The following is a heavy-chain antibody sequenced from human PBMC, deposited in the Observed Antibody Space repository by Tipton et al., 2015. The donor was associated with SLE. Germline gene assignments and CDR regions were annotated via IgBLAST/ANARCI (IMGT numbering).Heavy chain of an antibody. V-gene: IGHV4-59*08. Sequence: ALRLSCTVSGGSISSYYWSWIRQPPGKGLEWIGYIYYSGSTNYNPSLKSRVTISVDTSKNQFSLKLSSVTAADTAVYYCASSCGGDCYFDFDYWGQGTLVTVSS. D-gene: IGHD2-21*01. CDR2: IYYSGST. CDR3: ASSCGGDCYFDFDY. J-gene: IGHJ4*02. CDR1: GGSISSYY.